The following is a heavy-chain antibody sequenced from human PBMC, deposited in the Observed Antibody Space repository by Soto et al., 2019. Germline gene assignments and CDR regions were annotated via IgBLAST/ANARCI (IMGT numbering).Heavy chain of an antibody. CDR3: ARDGEVVAATDAFDI. V-gene: IGHV3-21*01. CDR1: GFTFSSYS. Sequence: EVQLVESGGGLVKPGGSLRLSCAASGFTFSSYSMNWVRQAPGKGLEWVSSISSSSSYIYYADSVKGRFTISRDNAKNSLYLQMNSLRAEDTAVYYCARDGEVVAATDAFDIWGQGTMVTVSS. CDR2: ISSSSSYI. J-gene: IGHJ3*02. D-gene: IGHD2-15*01.